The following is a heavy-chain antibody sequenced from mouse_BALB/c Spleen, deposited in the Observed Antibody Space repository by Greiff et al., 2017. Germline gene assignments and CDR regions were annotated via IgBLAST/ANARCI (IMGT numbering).Heavy chain of an antibody. V-gene: IGHV5-6*01. J-gene: IGHJ4*01. Sequence: EVKLVESGGDLVKPGGSLKLSCAASGFTFSSYGMSWVRQTPDKRLEWVATISSGGSYTYYPDSVKGRFTISRDNAKNTLYLQMSSLKSEDTAMYYCARHEASGAMDYWGQGTSVTVSS. D-gene: IGHD3-2*02. CDR1: GFTFSSYG. CDR3: ARHEASGAMDY. CDR2: ISSGGSYT.